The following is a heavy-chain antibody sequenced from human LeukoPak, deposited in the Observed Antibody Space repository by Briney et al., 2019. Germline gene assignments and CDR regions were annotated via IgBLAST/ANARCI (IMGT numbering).Heavy chain of an antibody. CDR3: ARVGSGNDAFDI. Sequence: SETLSLTCTVPGGSISSYYWSWIRQPPGKGLEWIGYIYYSGSTNYNPSLKSRVTISVDTSKNQFSLKLSSVTAADTAVYYCARVGSGNDAFDIWGQGTMVTVSS. CDR1: GGSISSYY. D-gene: IGHD3-10*01. V-gene: IGHV4-59*01. J-gene: IGHJ3*02. CDR2: IYYSGST.